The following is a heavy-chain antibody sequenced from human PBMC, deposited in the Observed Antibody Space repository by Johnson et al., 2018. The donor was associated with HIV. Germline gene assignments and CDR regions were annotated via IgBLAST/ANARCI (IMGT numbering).Heavy chain of an antibody. CDR1: GFTFSSYG. CDR2: ISYDGSNK. CDR3: ARDHSGYDSVTAAFDI. D-gene: IGHD5-12*01. V-gene: IGHV3-30*03. J-gene: IGHJ3*02. Sequence: QVQLVESGGGLVQPGGSLRLSCAASGFTFSSYGMHWVRQAPGKGLEWVAVISYDGSNKYYADSVKGRFTISRDNSKNTLYLEMNSLRAEDKAVYYFARDHSGYDSVTAAFDIWGQVTMVIVSS.